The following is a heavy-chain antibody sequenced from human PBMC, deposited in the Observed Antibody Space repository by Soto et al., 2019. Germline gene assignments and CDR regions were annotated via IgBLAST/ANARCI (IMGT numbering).Heavy chain of an antibody. D-gene: IGHD3-22*01. J-gene: IGHJ4*02. CDR1: GFTISNAW. Sequence: VGSLRLSCATSGFTISNAWMSWVRQAPGKGLEWVGRIKSKIDGGTTDYAAPVKGRFTISRDDSKNTLYLQMNSLKTDDTSVYYCPTDLKVYYYDRFVGYWGQGTLVTVSS. CDR2: IKSKIDGGTT. CDR3: PTDLKVYYYDRFVGY. V-gene: IGHV3-15*01.